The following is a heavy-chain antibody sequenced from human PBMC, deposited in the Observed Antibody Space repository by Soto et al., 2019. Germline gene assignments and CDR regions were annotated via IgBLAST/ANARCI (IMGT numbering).Heavy chain of an antibody. V-gene: IGHV3-23*01. J-gene: IGHJ4*02. CDR3: AKVRGGYGDYY. CDR1: VFPFRSYA. Sequence: EVQLLESGGGLVQPGESLRLSCAASVFPFRSYAVSWVRQAPGKGLEWVSAISDGGGSTYYADSLKGRFTISRDNSKNTLYLQMSSLRAEDTAVYYCAKVRGGYGDYYWGQGSLVTVSS. D-gene: IGHD4-17*01. CDR2: ISDGGGST.